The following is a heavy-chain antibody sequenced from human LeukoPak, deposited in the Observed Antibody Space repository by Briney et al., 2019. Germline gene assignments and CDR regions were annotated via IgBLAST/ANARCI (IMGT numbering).Heavy chain of an antibody. CDR1: EFDFSSHA. J-gene: IGHJ4*02. D-gene: IGHD4-17*01. CDR3: ANEIRPNDY. V-gene: IGHV3-23*01. CDR2: ISISGSKT. Sequence: GGSLRLSCAASEFDFSSHAMTWARQAPGKGLEWVSAISISGSKTYYADSVKGRFTISRDNSKNTLYLQMNSLRAEDTAVYYCANEIRPNDYWGQGTQVTVSS.